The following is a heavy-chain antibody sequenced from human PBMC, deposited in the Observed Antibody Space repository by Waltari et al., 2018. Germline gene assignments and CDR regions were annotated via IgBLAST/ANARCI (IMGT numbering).Heavy chain of an antibody. V-gene: IGHV4-34*01. J-gene: IGHJ5*02. CDR3: TRGGNYDFWSHSPFVDP. Sequence: QVQLQQWRSGQLKPSETLSLTCSVSGASFTAYYWAWVRLVPGKGLEWIGQVRHPGNTNYNPSLKSRVAISIDTSSKQFSLKVFSVTAADTALYFCTRGGNYDFWSHSPFVDPWGQGTQVTVSS. CDR2: VRHPGNT. D-gene: IGHD3-3*01. CDR1: GASFTAYY.